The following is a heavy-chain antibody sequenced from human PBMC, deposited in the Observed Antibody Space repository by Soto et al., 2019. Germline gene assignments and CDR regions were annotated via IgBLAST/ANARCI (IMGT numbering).Heavy chain of an antibody. D-gene: IGHD3-16*01. Sequence: ASVKVSCKASGYIFTSYGISWVRQAPGQGLEWMGWISAYNGNTNYAQKLQGRVTMTTDTSTSTAYMELRSLRSDDTAVYYCARGYYDYIWDAFDIWGQGTMVTVSS. CDR1: GYIFTSYG. J-gene: IGHJ3*02. CDR3: ARGYYDYIWDAFDI. V-gene: IGHV1-18*01. CDR2: ISAYNGNT.